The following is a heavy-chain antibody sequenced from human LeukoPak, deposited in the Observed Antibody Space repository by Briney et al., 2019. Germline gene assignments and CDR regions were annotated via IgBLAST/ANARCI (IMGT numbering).Heavy chain of an antibody. CDR2: IRSKAYGGTT. V-gene: IGHV3-49*04. Sequence: GGSLRLSCTASGFTFGDYAMSWVRQAPGKGLEWVGFIRSKAYGGTTEYAASVKGRFTISRDDSKSIAYLQMNRLKTEDTAVYYCTRLYSSGWGHDYWGQGTLVTVSS. J-gene: IGHJ4*02. CDR3: TRLYSSGWGHDY. D-gene: IGHD6-19*01. CDR1: GFTFGDYA.